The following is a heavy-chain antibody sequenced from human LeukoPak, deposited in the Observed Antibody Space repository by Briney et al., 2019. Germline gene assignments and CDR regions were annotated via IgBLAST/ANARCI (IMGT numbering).Heavy chain of an antibody. J-gene: IGHJ4*02. CDR2: IKQDGSEK. Sequence: PGGSLRLSCAASGFTFSSYWMSWVRQAPGKGLEWVANIKQDGSEKYYVDSVKGRFTISRDNAKNSLYLQMNSLRAEDTAVYYCARDLADFWSALDYWGQGTLVTVSS. D-gene: IGHD3-3*01. CDR3: ARDLADFWSALDY. CDR1: GFTFSSYW. V-gene: IGHV3-7*01.